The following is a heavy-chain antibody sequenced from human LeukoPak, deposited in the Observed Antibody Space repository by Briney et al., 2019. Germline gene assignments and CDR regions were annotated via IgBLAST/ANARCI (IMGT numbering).Heavy chain of an antibody. CDR2: ISKDDSR. J-gene: IGHJ4*02. Sequence: ASVTVSFTVSGFTLTSSGISWVRQAPGQGLEWMGWISKDDSRDYAQNFEGRVTVTKDTPTSTVYMELRSLTSDDTAVYYCTRDRGNNDYWGQGTLVTVSS. V-gene: IGHV1-18*01. CDR1: GFTLTSSG. CDR3: TRDRGNNDY. D-gene: IGHD1-1*01.